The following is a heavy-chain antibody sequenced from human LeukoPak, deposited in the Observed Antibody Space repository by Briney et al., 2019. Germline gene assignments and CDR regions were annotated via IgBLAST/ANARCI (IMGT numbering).Heavy chain of an antibody. CDR2: ISSSSSYI. CDR3: ARALGWELLRYYFDY. D-gene: IGHD1-26*01. J-gene: IGHJ4*02. V-gene: IGHV3-21*01. Sequence: GGSLRLSCAASGFTFSSYSMNWVRQAPGKGLEWVSSISSSSSYIYYADSVKGRFTISRDNAKNSLYLQMNSLRAEDTAVYYCARALGWELLRYYFDYWGQGTQVTVSS. CDR1: GFTFSSYS.